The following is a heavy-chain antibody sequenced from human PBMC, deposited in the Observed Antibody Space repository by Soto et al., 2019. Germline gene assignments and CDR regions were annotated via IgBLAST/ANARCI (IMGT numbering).Heavy chain of an antibody. V-gene: IGHV3-30*03. CDR2: ISYDGSNK. J-gene: IGHJ4*02. D-gene: IGHD3-10*01. CDR1: GFTFSSYG. CDR3: APWFGAFDY. Sequence: QVQLVESEGGVVQPGRSLRLSCAASGFTFSSYGMHWVRQAPGKGLEWVAVISYDGSNKYYADSVKGRFTISRDNSKNTLYLQMNSLRAEDTAVYYCAPWFGAFDYWGQGTLGTVSS.